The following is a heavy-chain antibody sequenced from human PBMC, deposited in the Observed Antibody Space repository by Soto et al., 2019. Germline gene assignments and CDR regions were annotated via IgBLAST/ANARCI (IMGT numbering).Heavy chain of an antibody. V-gene: IGHV3-30*03. Sequence: QVQLVESGGGVVQPGRSLRLSCAASGFTFSSYGMHWVRQAPGKGLEWVAVISYDGSNKYYADSVKGRFTISRDNSKNTLYLQMNSRRAEDTAVYYCATRATGGLNWGQGTVVTVSS. J-gene: IGHJ4*02. CDR3: ATRATGGLN. CDR1: GFTFSSYG. D-gene: IGHD1-1*01. CDR2: ISYDGSNK.